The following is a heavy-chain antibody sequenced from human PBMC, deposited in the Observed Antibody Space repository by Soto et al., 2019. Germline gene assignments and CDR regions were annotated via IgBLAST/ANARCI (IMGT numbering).Heavy chain of an antibody. CDR3: ARDLWGRTNQNQDYYYYGMDV. J-gene: IGHJ6*02. CDR1: GFTFSSYA. CDR2: ISYDGSNK. V-gene: IGHV3-30-3*01. Sequence: ESGGGVVQPGRSLRLSCAASGFTFSSYAMHWVRQAPGKGLEWVAVISYDGSNKYYADSVKGRFTISRDNSKNTLYLQMNSLRAEDTAVYYCARDLWGRTNQNQDYYYYGMDVWGQGTTVTVSS. D-gene: IGHD3-16*01.